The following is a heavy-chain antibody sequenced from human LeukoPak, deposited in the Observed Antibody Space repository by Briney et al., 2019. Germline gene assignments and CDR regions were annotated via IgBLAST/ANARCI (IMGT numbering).Heavy chain of an antibody. D-gene: IGHD3-9*01. CDR1: GGSISSSTNY. CDR3: ARDHLVDYNILTGYPLVAFDI. J-gene: IGHJ3*02. CDR2: LYYSGST. Sequence: SETLSLTRTVSGGSISSSTNYWGWIRQPPGKGLEWIGSLYYSGSTYYNPSLQSRVTISVDTSKNQFSLKLSSVTAADTAVYYCARDHLVDYNILTGYPLVAFDIWGQGTMVTVSS. V-gene: IGHV4-39*07.